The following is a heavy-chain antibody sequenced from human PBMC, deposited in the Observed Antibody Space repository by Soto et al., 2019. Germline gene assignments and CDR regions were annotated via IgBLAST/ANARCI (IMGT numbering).Heavy chain of an antibody. Sequence: SETLSLTCTGSGGSILRSDNYWCWIRHPPGKGLEWIGSIYYSGSTYYNPSLKSRVTISVDTSKNQFSLKLSSVTAADTAVYYCASPNIAFYKWFDPWGQGTLVTVS. CDR1: GGSILRSDNY. D-gene: IGHD3-3*02. CDR2: IYYSGST. CDR3: ASPNIAFYKWFDP. V-gene: IGHV4-39*01. J-gene: IGHJ5*02.